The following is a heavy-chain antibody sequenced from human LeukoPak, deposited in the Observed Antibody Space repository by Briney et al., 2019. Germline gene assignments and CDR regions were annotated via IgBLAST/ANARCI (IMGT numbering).Heavy chain of an antibody. V-gene: IGHV1-2*02. CDR3: ARDPTGTTAFDP. J-gene: IGHJ5*02. Sequence: ASVKVSCKASGYTFTGYYMHWVRQAPGQGLEWMGWINPNSGGTNYAQKFQGRVTMTRDTSISTAYMELSRLRSDDTAVYYCARDPTGTTAFDPWGQGTLVTVSS. CDR1: GYTFTGYY. CDR2: INPNSGGT. D-gene: IGHD1-7*01.